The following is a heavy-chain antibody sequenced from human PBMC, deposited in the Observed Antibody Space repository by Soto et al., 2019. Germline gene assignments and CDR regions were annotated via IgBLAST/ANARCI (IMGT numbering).Heavy chain of an antibody. Sequence: PSETLSLTCTVSGGSISSGGYWTWIRQHPGKGLEWIGHIYYSESTYYNPSLKSRLTISLDTSKNQFSLKLSSVTAADTAVYYCARDTYNSESGGYYQYYFDYWGQGTLVTVSS. V-gene: IGHV4-31*02. CDR2: IYYSEST. CDR3: ARDTYNSESGGYYQYYFDY. CDR1: GGSISSGGY. J-gene: IGHJ4*02. D-gene: IGHD3-22*01.